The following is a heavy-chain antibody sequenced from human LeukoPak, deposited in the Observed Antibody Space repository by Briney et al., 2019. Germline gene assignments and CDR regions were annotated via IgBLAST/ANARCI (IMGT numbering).Heavy chain of an antibody. CDR1: VYSFTSHW. CDR2: IDPGDSDT. D-gene: IGHD3-10*01. V-gene: IGHV5-51*01. J-gene: IGHJ6*04. CDR3: ARSSASYHFGMDV. Sequence: GESLKISCKGSVYSFTSHWICWVRQMPGKGLEWMGIIDPGDSDTRYSPSFQGQVTISADKSISTAYLQWSSLKASDTAMYYCARSSASYHFGMDVWGKGTTVTVSS.